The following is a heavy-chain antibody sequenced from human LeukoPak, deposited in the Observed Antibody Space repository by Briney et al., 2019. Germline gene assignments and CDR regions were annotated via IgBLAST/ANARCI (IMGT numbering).Heavy chain of an antibody. Sequence: SGPTLVNPTQTLTLTCTFSGFSLSTSGMCVSWIRQPPGKALEWLARIDWDDDKYYSTSLKTRLTISKDTSKNQVVLTMTNMDPADTATYYCARIQVVTAPYYYYYYMDVWGKGTTVTVSS. V-gene: IGHV2-70*11. J-gene: IGHJ6*03. D-gene: IGHD2-21*02. CDR3: ARIQVVTAPYYYYYYMDV. CDR1: GFSLSTSGMC. CDR2: IDWDDDK.